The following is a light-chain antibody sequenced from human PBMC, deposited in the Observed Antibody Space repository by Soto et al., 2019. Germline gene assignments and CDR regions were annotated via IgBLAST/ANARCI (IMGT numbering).Light chain of an antibody. CDR3: QQGSNWPPT. V-gene: IGKV3-11*01. J-gene: IGKJ1*01. CDR1: QSVSSN. Sequence: EIVMTQSPGTLSLSPGERATLSCRASQSVSSNLAWYQQKPGQAPRLLIYDAFNRATGIPARFSGSGSGTDFTLTISSLEPEDFVVYYCQQGSNWPPTFGQGTKV. CDR2: DAF.